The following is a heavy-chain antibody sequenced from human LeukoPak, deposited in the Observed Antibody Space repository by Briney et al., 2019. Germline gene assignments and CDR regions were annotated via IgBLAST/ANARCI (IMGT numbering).Heavy chain of an antibody. D-gene: IGHD3-22*01. CDR2: ISAYNGNT. J-gene: IGHJ4*02. V-gene: IGHV1-18*01. CDR3: AGWAPGQYYYDSSGYYLDY. CDR1: GYTFTSYG. Sequence: ASVKVSCKASGYTFTSYGISWVRQAPGQGLEWMGWISAYNGNTNYAQKLQGRVTMTTDTSTSTAYMELRSLRSDDTAVYYCAGWAPGQYYYDSSGYYLDYWGQGTLVTVSS.